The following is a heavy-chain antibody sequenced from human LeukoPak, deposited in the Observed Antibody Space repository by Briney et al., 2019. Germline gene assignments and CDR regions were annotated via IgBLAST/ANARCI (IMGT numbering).Heavy chain of an antibody. V-gene: IGHV4-59*08. D-gene: IGHD6-6*01. CDR3: ARQEPLEYSSSSSNAFDI. CDR2: IYYSGST. Sequence: SETLSLTCTVSGGSISSYYWSWIRQPPGKGLEWIGYIYYSGSTNYNPSLKGRVTISVDTSKNQFSLKLSSVTAADTAVYYCARQEPLEYSSSSSNAFDIWGQGTMVTVSS. CDR1: GGSISSYY. J-gene: IGHJ3*02.